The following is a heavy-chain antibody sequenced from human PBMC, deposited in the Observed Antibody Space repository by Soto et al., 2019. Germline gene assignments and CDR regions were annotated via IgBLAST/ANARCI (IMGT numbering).Heavy chain of an antibody. Sequence: PSETLSLTCAVYGGSSSGYYWSWIRQPPGKGLEWIGEINHSGSTNYNPSLKSRVTISVDTSKNQFSLKLSSVTAADTAVYYCARGPRADIVVVVADYSYYFDYWGQGTLVTVSS. D-gene: IGHD2-15*01. CDR3: ARGPRADIVVVVADYSYYFDY. CDR2: INHSGST. CDR1: GGSSSGYY. J-gene: IGHJ4*02. V-gene: IGHV4-34*01.